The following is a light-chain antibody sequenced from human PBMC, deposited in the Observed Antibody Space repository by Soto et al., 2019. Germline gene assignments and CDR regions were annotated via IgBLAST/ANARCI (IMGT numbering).Light chain of an antibody. CDR1: QSVGKL. Sequence: EIVLTQSPDTLSLSPGDRATLSCRASQSVGKLLSWYRQKPGQAPRLLIYEASERAAGIPARFSGSGSGTDVTLSISTLEPVDFTVYYCQQRSNWPLTFGGGTKVEIK. CDR2: EAS. V-gene: IGKV3-11*01. CDR3: QQRSNWPLT. J-gene: IGKJ4*01.